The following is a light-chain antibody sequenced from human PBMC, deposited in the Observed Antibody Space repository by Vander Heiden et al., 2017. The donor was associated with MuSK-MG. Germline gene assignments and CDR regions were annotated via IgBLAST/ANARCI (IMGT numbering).Light chain of an antibody. Sequence: QSVLTQPPSASGTPGQRVTISCSGSSSNIGVNYVYWYPQLPGTAPKLLIYSNNRRPSGVPDRFSGSKSGTSASLAISGLRSEDEATYYCEAWDDRHVVFGGGTKVTVL. CDR3: EAWDDRHVV. CDR2: SNN. CDR1: SSNIGVNY. V-gene: IGLV1-47*02. J-gene: IGLJ2*01.